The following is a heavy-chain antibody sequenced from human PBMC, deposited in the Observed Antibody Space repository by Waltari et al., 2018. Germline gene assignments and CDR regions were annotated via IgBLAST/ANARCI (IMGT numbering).Heavy chain of an antibody. CDR1: GYSISSGYY. J-gene: IGHJ4*02. Sequence: QVQLQESGPGLVKPSETLSLTCAASGYSISSGYYRGWIRQPPGKGLEWIGSIYHSGSTYYNPSLKSRVTISVDTSKNQFSLKLSSVTAADTAVYYCARHRRSIAATNDYWGQGTLVTVSS. CDR2: IYHSGST. V-gene: IGHV4-38-2*01. D-gene: IGHD6-6*01. CDR3: ARHRRSIAATNDY.